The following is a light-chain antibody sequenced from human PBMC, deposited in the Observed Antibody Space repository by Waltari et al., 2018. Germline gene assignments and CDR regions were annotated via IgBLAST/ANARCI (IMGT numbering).Light chain of an antibody. CDR3: QSADRGGTSVI. V-gene: IGLV3-25*03. J-gene: IGLJ2*01. CDR2: RDT. CDR1: GFPQLH. Sequence: SYELTQPPSVSVSPGQTATITCSGDGFPQLHVPLYQQKPGQAPLLLIYRDTQRPSGIPERFSGSTSGTKVTLTITAVQTEDEADYYCQSADRGGTSVIFGGGTKLTV.